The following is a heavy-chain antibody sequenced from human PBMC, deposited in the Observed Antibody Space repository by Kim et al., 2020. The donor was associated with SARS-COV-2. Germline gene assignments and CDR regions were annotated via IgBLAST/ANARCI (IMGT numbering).Heavy chain of an antibody. J-gene: IGHJ6*02. V-gene: IGHV1-18*04. D-gene: IGHD3-10*01. CDR1: GYTFTSYG. CDR2: ISAYNGKT. CDR3: ARSLRITMVRGVITPNYYYYSMGI. Sequence: ASLKVSCKASGYTFTSYGISWVRQAPGQGLEWMGWISAYNGKTNYAQKLQGRVTMTTDTSTSTAYMELRSLRSDDTAVYYCARSLRITMVRGVITPNYYYYSMGIWGQGTTVTVSS.